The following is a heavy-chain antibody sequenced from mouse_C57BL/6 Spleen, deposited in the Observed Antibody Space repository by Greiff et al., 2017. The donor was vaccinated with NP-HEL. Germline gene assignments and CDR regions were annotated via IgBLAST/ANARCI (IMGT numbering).Heavy chain of an antibody. V-gene: IGHV5-4*01. Sequence: EVQGVESGGGLVKPGGSLKLSCAASGFTFSSYAMSWVRQTPEKRLEWVATISDGGSYTYYPDNVKGRFTISRDNAKNNLYLQMSHLKSEDTAMYYCAREGYYGSSYDFDVWGTGTTVTVSS. CDR3: AREGYYGSSYDFDV. CDR1: GFTFSSYA. D-gene: IGHD1-1*01. CDR2: ISDGGSYT. J-gene: IGHJ1*03.